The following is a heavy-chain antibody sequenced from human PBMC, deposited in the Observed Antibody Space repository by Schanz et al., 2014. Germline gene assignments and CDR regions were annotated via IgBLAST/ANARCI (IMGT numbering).Heavy chain of an antibody. CDR2: TSYDGNNK. Sequence: QVQLVESGGGAVQPGRSLRLSCAASGFTFSNHAMHWVRQAPGKGLEWVAVTSYDGNNKYYADSVKGRFTISRDNSKNKLYLKMNSLRAEDTAVYYCARDGEGIYYYDSSGYSDYWGQGTLVTVSS. D-gene: IGHD3-22*01. CDR3: ARDGEGIYYYDSSGYSDY. J-gene: IGHJ4*02. CDR1: GFTFSNHA. V-gene: IGHV3-30*04.